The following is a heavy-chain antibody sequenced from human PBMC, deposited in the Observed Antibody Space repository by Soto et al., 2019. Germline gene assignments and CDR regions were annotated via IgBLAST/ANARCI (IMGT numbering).Heavy chain of an antibody. Sequence: SETLSLTCAVYGGSFSGYYWSWIRQPPGKGLEWIGEINHSGSTNYNPSLKSRVTISVDTSKNQFSLKLSSVTAADTAVYYCARRAARPPRGFDPWGQGTLVTVSS. J-gene: IGHJ5*02. CDR1: GGSFSGYY. CDR2: INHSGST. V-gene: IGHV4-34*01. CDR3: ARRAARPPRGFDP. D-gene: IGHD6-6*01.